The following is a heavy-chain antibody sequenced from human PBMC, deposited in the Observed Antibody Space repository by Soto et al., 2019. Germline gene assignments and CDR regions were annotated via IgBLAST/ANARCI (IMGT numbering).Heavy chain of an antibody. J-gene: IGHJ5*02. V-gene: IGHV1-8*01. D-gene: IGHD3-16*02. CDR3: ARLMITFGGVIASGEENWFDP. Sequence: ASVKVSCKASGYTFTSYDINWVRQATGQGLEWMGWMNPNRGNTGYAQKFQGRVTMTRNTSISTAYMGLSSLRSEDTAVYYCARLMITFGGVIASGEENWFDPWGQGTLVTVSS. CDR1: GYTFTSYD. CDR2: MNPNRGNT.